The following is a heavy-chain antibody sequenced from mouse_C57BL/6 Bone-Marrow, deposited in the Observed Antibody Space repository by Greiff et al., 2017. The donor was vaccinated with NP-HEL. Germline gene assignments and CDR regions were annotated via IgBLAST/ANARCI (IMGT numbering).Heavy chain of an antibody. V-gene: IGHV8-8*01. CDR2: SWWDDDK. Sequence: QVTLKESGPGILQPSQTLSLTCSFSGFSLSTFGMGVGWIRQPSGKGLEWLAHSWWDDDKYYNPALKSRLTISKDTSKNQVFLKLANVDTADTATYYCARWFRYAMDYWGQGTSVTVSS. D-gene: IGHD2-2*01. CDR1: GFSLSTFGMG. J-gene: IGHJ4*01. CDR3: ARWFRYAMDY.